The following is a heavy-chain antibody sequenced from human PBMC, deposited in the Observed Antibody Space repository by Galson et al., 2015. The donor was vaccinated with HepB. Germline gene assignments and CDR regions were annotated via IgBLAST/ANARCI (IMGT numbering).Heavy chain of an antibody. CDR2: ISGSGGST. D-gene: IGHD3-16*01. V-gene: IGHV3-23*01. CDR1: GFTFSSYA. Sequence: SLRLSCAASGFTFSSYAMSWVRQAPGKGLVWVSAISGSGGSTYYADSVKGRFTISRDNSKNTLYLQMNSLRAEDTAVYYCAKDNKAYYDYVWGKSFDPWGQGTLVTVSS. CDR3: AKDNKAYYDYVWGKSFDP. J-gene: IGHJ5*02.